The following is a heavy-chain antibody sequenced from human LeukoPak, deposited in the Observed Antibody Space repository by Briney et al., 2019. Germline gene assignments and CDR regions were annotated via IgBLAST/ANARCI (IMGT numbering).Heavy chain of an antibody. V-gene: IGHV3-23*01. CDR2: ISYNGLNT. D-gene: IGHD7-27*01. Sequence: PGGSLRLSCAASGFTFSDSAMDWVRQAPGKGLEWVSLISYNGLNTYYADSVKGRFTVSRDNSKNTLYLQMNSLRAEDTAVYYCARVNRGSASTFDYWGQGTLVTVSS. J-gene: IGHJ4*02. CDR1: GFTFSDSA. CDR3: ARVNRGSASTFDY.